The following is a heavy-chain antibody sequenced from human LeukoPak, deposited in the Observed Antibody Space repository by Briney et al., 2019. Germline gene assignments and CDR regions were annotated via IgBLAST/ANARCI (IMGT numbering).Heavy chain of an antibody. Sequence: GGSLRLYCAASGFTFSNYAMNWVRQAPGKGLEWVSAISGSGGSTYYADSVKGRFTISRDNSKNTLYLQMNSLRAEDTAVYYCAKRGDDFWSGYFYYFDHWGQGTLVTVSS. J-gene: IGHJ4*02. V-gene: IGHV3-23*01. CDR2: ISGSGGST. CDR1: GFTFSNYA. CDR3: AKRGDDFWSGYFYYFDH. D-gene: IGHD3-3*01.